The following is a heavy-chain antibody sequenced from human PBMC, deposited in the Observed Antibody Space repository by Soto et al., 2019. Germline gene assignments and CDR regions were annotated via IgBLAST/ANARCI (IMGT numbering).Heavy chain of an antibody. J-gene: IGHJ6*02. CDR3: ARHDSSSWYNYYYYGMDV. D-gene: IGHD6-13*01. CDR2: IYYSGST. Sequence: SETLSLTRTVSGGSISSSSYYWGWIRQHTVKGLEWIGSIYYSGSTYYNPSLKSRVTISVDTSKNQFSLKLSSVTAADTAVYYCARHDSSSWYNYYYYGMDVWGQGTTVT. CDR1: GGSISSSSYY. V-gene: IGHV4-39*01.